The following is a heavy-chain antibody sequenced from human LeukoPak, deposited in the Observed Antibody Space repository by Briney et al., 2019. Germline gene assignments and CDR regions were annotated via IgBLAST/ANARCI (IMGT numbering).Heavy chain of an antibody. Sequence: PGGSLRLSCAASGFTFSSYAMSWVRQAPGKGLVWVSRINTDGSSTSYADSVKGRFTISRDNAKNTLYLQMNSLRAEDTAVYYCARSPPITIFGVVYYYMDVWGKGTTVTVSS. CDR3: ARSPPITIFGVVYYYMDV. CDR1: GFTFSSYA. CDR2: INTDGSST. J-gene: IGHJ6*03. V-gene: IGHV3-74*01. D-gene: IGHD3-3*01.